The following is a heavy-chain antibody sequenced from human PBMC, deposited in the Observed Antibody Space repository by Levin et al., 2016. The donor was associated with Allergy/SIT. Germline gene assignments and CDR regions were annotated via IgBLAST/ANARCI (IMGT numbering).Heavy chain of an antibody. D-gene: IGHD3-10*01. CDR1: GFTFSSYG. J-gene: IGHJ6*02. CDR3: ARGAGLVPHRGMDV. V-gene: IGHV3-33*01. Sequence: GESLKISCAASGFTFSSYGMHWVRQAPGKGLEWVAVIWYDGSNKYYADSVKGRFTISRDNSKNTLYLQMNSLRAEDTAVYYCARGAGLVPHRGMDVWGQGTTVTVSS. CDR2: IWYDGSNK.